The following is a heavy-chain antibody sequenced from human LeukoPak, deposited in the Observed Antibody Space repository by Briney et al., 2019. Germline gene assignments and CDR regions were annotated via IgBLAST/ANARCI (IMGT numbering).Heavy chain of an antibody. CDR2: IYYSGST. D-gene: IGHD6-19*01. J-gene: IGHJ4*02. CDR1: GGSISSYY. CDR3: ASSSAVAAPTVDY. V-gene: IGHV4-59*08. Sequence: SETLSLTCTVSGGSISSYYWSWIRQPPGKGLEWIGYIYYSGSTNYNPSLKSRVTISVDTSKNQFSLKLSSVTAADTAVYYCASSSAVAAPTVDYWGQGTLVTVSS.